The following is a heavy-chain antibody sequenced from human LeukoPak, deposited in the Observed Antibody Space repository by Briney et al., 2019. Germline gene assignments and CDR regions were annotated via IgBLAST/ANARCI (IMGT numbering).Heavy chain of an antibody. D-gene: IGHD1-26*01. Sequence: SETLSLTCTVSGDSISNYYWSWIRQPPGKGLEWIGYIYYSWSTSYNPSLTSRVTISLDTSKNQFSLKLSSVTAADTAVYYCARLLSDPDYWGQGTLVTVSS. CDR2: IYYSWST. CDR1: GDSISNYY. V-gene: IGHV4-59*08. CDR3: ARLLSDPDY. J-gene: IGHJ4*02.